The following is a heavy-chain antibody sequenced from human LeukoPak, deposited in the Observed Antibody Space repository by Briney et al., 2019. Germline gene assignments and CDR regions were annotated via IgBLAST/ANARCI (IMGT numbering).Heavy chain of an antibody. CDR2: IYGGGSGST. CDR3: AKDFTPDGIWDIDY. CDR1: GFTFSKYT. V-gene: IGHV3-23*01. D-gene: IGHD1-14*01. Sequence: GGSLRLSCVGSGFTFSKYTMSWVRQAPGKGLEWVSGIYGGGSGSTFYAESVKGRFTISRDNSKNTLYLQMNSLRDEDTAIYYCAKDFTPDGIWDIDYWGRGTLITVSS. J-gene: IGHJ4*02.